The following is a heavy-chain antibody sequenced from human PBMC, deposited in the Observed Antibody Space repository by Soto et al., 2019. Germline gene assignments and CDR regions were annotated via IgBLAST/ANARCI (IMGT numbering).Heavy chain of an antibody. D-gene: IGHD3-22*01. CDR3: ARGGFYYDSSADLDY. Sequence: QVQLLESGGGVVQPGRSLRLSCAASGFIFSDYALHWVRQAPGKGLEWVAVISFDGNNKYYAGSETGRFTISRDNSKNTLYLQMNSLTAEDSALYYCARGGFYYDSSADLDYWGQGTLVTVSS. CDR2: ISFDGNNK. V-gene: IGHV3-30-3*01. CDR1: GFIFSDYA. J-gene: IGHJ4*02.